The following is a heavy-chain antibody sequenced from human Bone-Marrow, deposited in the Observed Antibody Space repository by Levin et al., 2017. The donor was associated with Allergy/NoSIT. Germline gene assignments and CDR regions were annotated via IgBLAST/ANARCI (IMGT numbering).Heavy chain of an antibody. Sequence: GGSLRLSCAASGFTFSSYAMHWVRQAPGKGLEWVAVISYDGSNKYYADSVKGRFTISRDNSKNTLYLQMNSLRAEDTAVYYCARDEVAPRNRIIAAAGPLPSGIDYWGQGTLVTVSS. CDR2: ISYDGSNK. CDR3: ARDEVAPRNRIIAAAGPLPSGIDY. J-gene: IGHJ4*02. CDR1: GFTFSSYA. V-gene: IGHV3-30-3*01. D-gene: IGHD6-13*01.